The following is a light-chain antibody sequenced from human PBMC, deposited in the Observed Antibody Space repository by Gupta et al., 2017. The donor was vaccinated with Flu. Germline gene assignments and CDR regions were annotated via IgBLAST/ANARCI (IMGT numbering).Light chain of an antibody. V-gene: IGLV8-61*01. CDR3: ALYVDVGISV. CDR1: SCSTTFY. Sequence: SCSTTFYPSWYQQTPGQTPLTLIYSTNTRSSLVPDRFSVSILGNKAALTITGAQADDESDFYCALYVDVGISVFGGGTKLTVL. CDR2: STN. J-gene: IGLJ2*01.